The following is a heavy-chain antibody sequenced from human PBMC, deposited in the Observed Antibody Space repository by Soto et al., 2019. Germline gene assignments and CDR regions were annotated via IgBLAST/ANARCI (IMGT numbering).Heavy chain of an antibody. J-gene: IGHJ5*02. CDR2: IYYSGST. Sequence: QVQLQESGPGLVKPSQTLSLTCTVSGGSISSGGYYWSWIRQHPGKGLEWIGYIYYSGSTYYNPSLKRRVTRSVDTSKNQFSLKLSSVPAADTAVYYCARVGGINWFDPWGQGTLVTVSS. CDR3: ARVGGINWFDP. D-gene: IGHD1-20*01. V-gene: IGHV4-31*03. CDR1: GGSISSGGYY.